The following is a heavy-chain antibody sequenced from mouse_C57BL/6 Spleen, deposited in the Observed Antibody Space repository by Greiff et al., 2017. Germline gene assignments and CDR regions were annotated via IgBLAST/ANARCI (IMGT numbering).Heavy chain of an antibody. V-gene: IGHV5-17*01. CDR1: GFTFSDYG. J-gene: IGHJ2*01. CDR3: ARRDSSGLGY. Sequence: DVMLVESGGGLVKPGGSLKLSCAASGFTFSDYGMHWVRQAPEKGLEWVAYISSGSSTIYYADTVKGRFTISRDNAKNTLFLQMTSLRSEDTAMYYCARRDSSGLGYWGKGTTLTVSS. D-gene: IGHD3-2*02. CDR2: ISSGSSTI.